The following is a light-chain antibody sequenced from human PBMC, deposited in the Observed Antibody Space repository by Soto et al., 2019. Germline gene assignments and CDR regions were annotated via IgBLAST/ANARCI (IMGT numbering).Light chain of an antibody. J-gene: IGKJ1*01. CDR3: QQYGSSPQS. CDR2: GAS. Sequence: DIVLTHSPPTADLSXGERATLSXXXSQRVSSSFLAWYQQKPGQAPRLLIYGASSRATGIPDRFSGSGSGTDFTLTISRLESEDFAVYYCQQYGSSPQSFGQGTKVDIK. V-gene: IGKV3-20*01. CDR1: QRVSSSF.